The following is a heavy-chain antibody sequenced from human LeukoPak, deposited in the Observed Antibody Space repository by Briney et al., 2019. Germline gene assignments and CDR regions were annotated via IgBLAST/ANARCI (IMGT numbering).Heavy chain of an antibody. CDR1: GFTFSSYW. D-gene: IGHD3-16*01. CDR2: IKQDGSEK. V-gene: IGHV3-7*01. J-gene: IGHJ4*02. CDR3: ARAATAFGVYDHVSDFDY. Sequence: PGGSLRLSCAASGFTFSSYWMSWVRQAPGKGLEWVANIKQDGSEKYYVDSVKGRFTISRDNAKNSLYLQMNSLRAEDTAVYYCARAATAFGVYDHVSDFDYWGQGTLVTVSS.